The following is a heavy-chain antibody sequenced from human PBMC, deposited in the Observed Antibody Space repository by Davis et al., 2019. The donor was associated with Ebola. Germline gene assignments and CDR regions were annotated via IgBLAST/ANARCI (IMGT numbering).Heavy chain of an antibody. Sequence: GESLKISCAASGFTFSRNAMSWVRQAPGKGLEWVSGISDSGGSTYYADSVKGRFTISRDNSKNTLYLQMNSLRAEDTAVYFCAKGGDTSGWYEFYFDYWGQGTPVTVSS. V-gene: IGHV3-23*01. CDR2: ISDSGGST. CDR1: GFTFSRNA. J-gene: IGHJ4*02. D-gene: IGHD6-13*01. CDR3: AKGGDTSGWYEFYFDY.